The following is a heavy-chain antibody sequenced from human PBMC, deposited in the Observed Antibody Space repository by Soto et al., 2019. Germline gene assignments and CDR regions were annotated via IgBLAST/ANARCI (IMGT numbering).Heavy chain of an antibody. Sequence: TSETLSLTCTVSGGSIRGYYWNWIRQPPGKGLEWIGFIYYSGSTNYNPSLKSRVTISVDTSKNQFSLKLSSVTAADSAVYYCARLGSGWSSLDFWGQGTLVTVSS. V-gene: IGHV4-59*08. CDR3: ARLGSGWSSLDF. J-gene: IGHJ4*02. CDR1: GGSIRGYY. D-gene: IGHD6-19*01. CDR2: IYYSGST.